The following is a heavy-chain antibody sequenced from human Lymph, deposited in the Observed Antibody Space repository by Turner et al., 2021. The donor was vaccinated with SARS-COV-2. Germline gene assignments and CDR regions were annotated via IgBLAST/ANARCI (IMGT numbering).Heavy chain of an antibody. V-gene: IGHV1-8*01. Sequence: QVQLVQSAAEVKKPGAAVTVSCMASGYTFTRYDINWVRQATGKGLEWMGWMDPNSGNTGYAQKFQGRVTMTRNTSISTAYMELSSLRSEDTAVYYCARAARLTVWFDPWGQGTLVTVSS. CDR1: GYTFTRYD. D-gene: IGHD3-9*01. CDR3: ARAARLTVWFDP. CDR2: MDPNSGNT. J-gene: IGHJ5*02.